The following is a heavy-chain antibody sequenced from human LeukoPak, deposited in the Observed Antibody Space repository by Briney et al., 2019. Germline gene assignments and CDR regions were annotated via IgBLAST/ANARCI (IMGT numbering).Heavy chain of an antibody. J-gene: IGHJ4*02. V-gene: IGHV4-59*01. CDR3: ARYRARDSSGYLGQYYFDY. CDR2: IYYSGST. D-gene: IGHD3-22*01. CDR1: GVSISSYY. Sequence: SETLSLTCTVSGVSISSYYWSWIRQPPGKGLEWIGYIYYSGSTNYNPSLKSRVTISVDTSKNQFSLKLSSVTAADTAVYYCARYRARDSSGYLGQYYFDYWGQGTLVTVSS.